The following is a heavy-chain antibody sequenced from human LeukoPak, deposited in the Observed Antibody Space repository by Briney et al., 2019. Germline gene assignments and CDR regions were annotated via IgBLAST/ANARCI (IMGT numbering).Heavy chain of an antibody. Sequence: SETLSLTCTVSGGSISSGDYYWSWIRQPPGKGLEWIGYIDYSGSTYYNPSLKSRVTISVDTSKNQFSLKLSSVTAADTAVYYCAREGPYYYDSSGYPYWGQGNLVTVSS. V-gene: IGHV4-30-4*01. J-gene: IGHJ4*02. CDR3: AREGPYYYDSSGYPY. CDR2: IDYSGST. CDR1: GGSISSGDYY. D-gene: IGHD3-22*01.